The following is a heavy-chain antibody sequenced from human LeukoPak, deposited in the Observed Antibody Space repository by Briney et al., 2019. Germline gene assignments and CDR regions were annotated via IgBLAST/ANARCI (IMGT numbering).Heavy chain of an antibody. J-gene: IGHJ4*02. D-gene: IGHD2-2*01. CDR3: AILGYCSSTSCYNFDY. CDR2: IYYSGST. CDR1: GGSISSSSYY. V-gene: IGHV4-39*01. Sequence: SETLSLTCTVSGGSISSSSYYWGWIRQPPGKGLEWIGSIYYSGSTYYSPSLKSRLTISVDTSKNQFSLKLSSVTAADTAVYYCAILGYCSSTSCYNFDYWGQGTLVTVSS.